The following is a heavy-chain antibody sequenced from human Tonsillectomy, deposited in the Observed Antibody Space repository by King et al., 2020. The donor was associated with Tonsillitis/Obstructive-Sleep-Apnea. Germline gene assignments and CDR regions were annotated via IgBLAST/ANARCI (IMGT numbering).Heavy chain of an antibody. J-gene: IGHJ5*02. V-gene: IGHV3-11*01. CDR1: RFTFSDYY. Sequence: VQLVESGGGLVKPGGSLRLSCAASRFTFSDYYMSWIRQAPGKGLEWVSYISISGTTIYYADSVKGRFTISRDNAKNSLYLQMNSLRAEDTAVYYCARDCSYYCGSGSSGWFDPWGQGTLVTVSS. CDR2: ISISGTTI. D-gene: IGHD3-10*01. CDR3: ARDCSYYCGSGSSGWFDP.